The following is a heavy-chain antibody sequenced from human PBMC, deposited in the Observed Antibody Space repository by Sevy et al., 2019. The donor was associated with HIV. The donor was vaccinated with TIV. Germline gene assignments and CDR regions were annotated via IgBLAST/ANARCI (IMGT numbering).Heavy chain of an antibody. CDR3: ARDLREYSSSSKYYFDY. CDR1: GLTFSSYS. CDR2: ISSSNNYI. V-gene: IGHV3-21*01. D-gene: IGHD6-6*01. Sequence: GGSLRLSCAASGLTFSSYSMNWIRQAPGKGLEWVSAISSSNNYIYYADSLKGRFTISRDNAKNSLYLQMNSLRAEDTAVYYCARDLREYSSSSKYYFDYWGQRILVTVSS. J-gene: IGHJ4*02.